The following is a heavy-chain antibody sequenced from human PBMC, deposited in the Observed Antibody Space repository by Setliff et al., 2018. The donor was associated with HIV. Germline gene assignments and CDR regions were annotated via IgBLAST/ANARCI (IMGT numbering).Heavy chain of an antibody. CDR2: ISSDSRTT. V-gene: IGHV3-48*01. Sequence: GGSLRLSCAASGFTFSNQVMTWVRQAPGKGLEWISYISSDSRTTYYADSVKGRFTISRDDAKTSLYLRMNSLRAEDTAVYYCVRDLVYYYDNSGSFYVAEYFQHWGQGTLVTVSS. CDR1: GFTFSNQV. D-gene: IGHD3-22*01. J-gene: IGHJ1*01. CDR3: VRDLVYYYDNSGSFYVAEYFQH.